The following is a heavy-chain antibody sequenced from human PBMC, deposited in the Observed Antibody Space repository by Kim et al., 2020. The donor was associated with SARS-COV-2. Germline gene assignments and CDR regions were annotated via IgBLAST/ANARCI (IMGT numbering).Heavy chain of an antibody. CDR3: AKAHFITGTTRGGFDY. V-gene: IGHV3-9*01. J-gene: IGHJ4*02. D-gene: IGHD1-7*01. Sequence: SVKGRFTISRDNAKNSLYLQMNSLRAEDTALYYCAKAHFITGTTRGGFDYWGQGTLVTVSS.